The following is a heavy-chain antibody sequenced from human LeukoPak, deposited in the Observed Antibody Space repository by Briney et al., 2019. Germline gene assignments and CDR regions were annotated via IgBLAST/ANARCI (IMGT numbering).Heavy chain of an antibody. V-gene: IGHV3-21*01. J-gene: IGHJ4*02. CDR1: GFTFSSYS. CDR3: ARAGYSSGWYGGAY. Sequence: KSGGSLRLSCAASGFTFSSYSMNWVRQAPGKGLEWVSSISSSSSYIYYADSVKGRFTISRDNTKDSLYLQMNSLRAEDTAVYYCARAGYSSGWYGGAYWGQGTLVTVSS. CDR2: ISSSSSYI. D-gene: IGHD6-19*01.